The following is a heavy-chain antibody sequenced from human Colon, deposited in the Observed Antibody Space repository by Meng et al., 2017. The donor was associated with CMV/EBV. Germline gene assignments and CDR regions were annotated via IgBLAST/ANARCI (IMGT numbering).Heavy chain of an antibody. CDR2: INPNSGGT. V-gene: IGHV1-2*02. CDR1: GYTFTGYY. J-gene: IGHJ4*02. CDR3: ARGGGYERGLDY. D-gene: IGHD5-12*01. Sequence: ASVKVSCKASGYTFTGYYMHWVRQAPGQGLEWMGWINPNSGGTNYALKFQGRVTMTRDTSISTAYMELSRLRSDDTAVYYCARGGGYERGLDYWGQGTLVTVSS.